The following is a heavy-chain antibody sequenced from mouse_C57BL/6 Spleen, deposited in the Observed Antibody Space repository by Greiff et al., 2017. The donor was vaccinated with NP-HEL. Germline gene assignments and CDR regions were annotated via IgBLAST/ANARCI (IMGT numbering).Heavy chain of an antibody. CDR3: ARRLLEENYFDY. J-gene: IGHJ2*01. D-gene: IGHD2-13*01. V-gene: IGHV2-9-1*01. Sequence: VQLQESGPGLVAPSQSLSITCTVSGFSLTSYAISWVRQPPGKGLEWLGVIWTGGGTHYNSALKSRLSISKDNSKSQVFLKMNSLQTDDTARYYCARRLLEENYFDYWGQGTTLTVSS. CDR1: GFSLTSYA. CDR2: IWTGGGT.